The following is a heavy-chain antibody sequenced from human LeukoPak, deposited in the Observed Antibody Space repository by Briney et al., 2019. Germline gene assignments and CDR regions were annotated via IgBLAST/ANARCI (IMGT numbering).Heavy chain of an antibody. J-gene: IGHJ6*02. Sequence: SVKVSCKASGFTFTSSAVQWVRQARGQRLEWIGWIVVGSGNTNYAQKFQERVTITRDMSTSTAYMELSSLSSEDTAVYYCAAGYCSGGSCYPYYYYGMDVWGQGTTVTVSS. D-gene: IGHD2-15*01. CDR2: IVVGSGNT. CDR3: AAGYCSGGSCYPYYYYGMDV. CDR1: GFTFTSSA. V-gene: IGHV1-58*01.